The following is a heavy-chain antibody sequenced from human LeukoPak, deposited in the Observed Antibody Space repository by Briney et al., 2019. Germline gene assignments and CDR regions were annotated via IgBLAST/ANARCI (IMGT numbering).Heavy chain of an antibody. CDR2: INPSGGST. CDR1: GYTFTSYY. Sequence: ASVKVSCKASGYTFTSYYMHWVRQAPGQGLEWMGIINPSGGSTSYAQKFQGRVTTTRDTSTSTVYMELSSLRSEDTAVYYCARGGKVGEMATYFDYWGQGTLVTVSS. J-gene: IGHJ4*02. CDR3: ARGGKVGEMATYFDY. V-gene: IGHV1-46*01. D-gene: IGHD5-12*01.